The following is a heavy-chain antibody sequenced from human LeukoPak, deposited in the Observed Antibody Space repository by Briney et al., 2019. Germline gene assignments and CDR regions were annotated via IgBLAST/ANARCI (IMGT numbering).Heavy chain of an antibody. D-gene: IGHD5-12*01. J-gene: IGHJ6*02. CDR2: IWYDGSNK. Sequence: GGSLRPSCAASGFTFSSYGMHWVRQAPGKGLEWVAVIWYDGSNKYYADSVKGRFTISRDNSKNTLYLQMNSLRAEDTAVYYCARDTNIVASGMDVWGQGTTVTVSS. V-gene: IGHV3-33*01. CDR3: ARDTNIVASGMDV. CDR1: GFTFSSYG.